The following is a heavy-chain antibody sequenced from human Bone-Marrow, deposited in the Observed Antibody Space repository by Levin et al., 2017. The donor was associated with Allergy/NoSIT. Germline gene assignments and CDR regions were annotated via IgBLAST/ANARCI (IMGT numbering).Heavy chain of an antibody. V-gene: IGHV4-39*07. Sequence: KSSETLSLTCTVSGGSISSSSYYWGWIRQPPGKGLEWIGSIYYSGNTYYNPSLKSRVTISVDTSKNQFSLKLSSVTAADTAVYYCARDRGQYYFDYWGQGTLVTVSS. J-gene: IGHJ4*02. CDR2: IYYSGNT. CDR1: GGSISSSSYY. CDR3: ARDRGQYYFDY. D-gene: IGHD5-12*01.